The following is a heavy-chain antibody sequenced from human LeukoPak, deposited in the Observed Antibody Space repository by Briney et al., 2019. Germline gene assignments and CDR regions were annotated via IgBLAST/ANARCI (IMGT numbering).Heavy chain of an antibody. D-gene: IGHD2-2*01. CDR2: ISYDGGTT. CDR1: GFTFSTYG. Sequence: PGRSLRLSCAASGFTFSTYGMHWVRQAPGKGLEWVAVISYDGGTTYYADSVKGRFTISRDNSKNTLYLQMNSLSPEDTAIFYCAKEKSTSNIDYWGQGTLVTVSS. J-gene: IGHJ4*02. V-gene: IGHV3-30*18. CDR3: AKEKSTSNIDY.